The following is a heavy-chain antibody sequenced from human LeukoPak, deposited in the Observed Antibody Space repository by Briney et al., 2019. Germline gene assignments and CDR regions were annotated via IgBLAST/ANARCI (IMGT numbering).Heavy chain of an antibody. CDR2: IYYSGST. CDR3: ARHAKYCSSTSCAVGYYYGMAV. D-gene: IGHD2-2*01. Sequence: SETLSLTCTVSGGSISSSSYYWGWIRQPPGTGLEWIGSIYYSGSTYYNPSLKSRVTISVDTSKNQFSLKLSSVTAADTAVYYCARHAKYCSSTSCAVGYYYGMAVWGQGTTVTVSS. V-gene: IGHV4-39*01. CDR1: GGSISSSSYY. J-gene: IGHJ6*02.